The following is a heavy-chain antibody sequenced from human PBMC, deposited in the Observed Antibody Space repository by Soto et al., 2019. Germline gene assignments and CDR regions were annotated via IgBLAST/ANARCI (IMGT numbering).Heavy chain of an antibody. CDR1: GFTLSDYY. CDR3: ARGGSTNWRYFDY. CDR2: TRNRANGYTT. V-gene: IGHV3-72*01. Sequence: EVQLVESGGGLVQPGVSLRLSCAASGFTLSDYYMDWVRQAPGKGLEWVGRTRNRANGYTTEYAASVKGRFTISRDDSNNSLYLQMNRLKTEDTAVYYCARGGSTNWRYFDYWGQGTLVTVSS. D-gene: IGHD2-2*01. J-gene: IGHJ4*02.